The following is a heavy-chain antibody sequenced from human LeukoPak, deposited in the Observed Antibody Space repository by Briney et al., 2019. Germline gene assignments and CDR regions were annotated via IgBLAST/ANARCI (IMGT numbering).Heavy chain of an antibody. D-gene: IGHD3-3*01. CDR1: GGTFANYA. Sequence: SVKVSCTASGGTFANYAISWVRKAPGQGLEWMGGIIPIFGTGDSAQKFQGRLTITTDESTRTTYMELSSLRSEDTAVYYCAKGHDDFRQFDYWGQGTLVTVSS. V-gene: IGHV1-69*05. J-gene: IGHJ4*02. CDR2: IIPIFGTG. CDR3: AKGHDDFRQFDY.